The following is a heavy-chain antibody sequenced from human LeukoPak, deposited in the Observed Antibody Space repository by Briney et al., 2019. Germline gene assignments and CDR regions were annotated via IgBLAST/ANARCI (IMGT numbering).Heavy chain of an antibody. J-gene: IGHJ4*02. CDR1: GLTVSSNY. CDR2: IKEDGSDK. V-gene: IGHV3-7*01. Sequence: PGGSLRLSCAASGLTVSSNYMSWVRQAPGKGLEWVANIKEDGSDKNYVVSMEGRFTISRDNAKNSLYLQMNSVRVEDTAVYYCATDAAYGYDRFDHWGQGTQVTVSS. CDR3: ATDAAYGYDRFDH. D-gene: IGHD2-15*01.